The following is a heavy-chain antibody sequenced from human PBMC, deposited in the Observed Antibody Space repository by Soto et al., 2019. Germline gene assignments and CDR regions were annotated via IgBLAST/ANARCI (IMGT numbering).Heavy chain of an antibody. J-gene: IGHJ4*02. CDR1: GFDFEDDA. D-gene: IGHD3-22*01. CDR2: TNSDGTDS. CDR3: AKSLYYYDSSPLDH. V-gene: IGHV3-43D*04. Sequence: VQLVESGGIGVQTGGSLRLSCAAAGFDFEDDAMHWVRQVPGKGLEWVSLTNSDGTDSYYVDSVKGRFTISRDNAKTTLYLQMDRLRPEDTALYFCAKSLYYYDSSPLDHWGQGTLVTVSS.